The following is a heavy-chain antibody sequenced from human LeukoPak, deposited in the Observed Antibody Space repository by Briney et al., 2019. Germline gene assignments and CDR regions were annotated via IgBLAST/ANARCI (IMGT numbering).Heavy chain of an antibody. V-gene: IGHV3-30*18. D-gene: IGHD3-16*01. CDR2: ISYDGSNK. CDR3: AKGEAYDAFDI. J-gene: IGHJ3*02. CDR1: GFTSSSYG. Sequence: QAGGSLRLSCAASGFTSSSYGMHWVRQAPGKGLEWVAVISYDGSNKYYADSVKGRFTISRDNSKNTLYLQMNSPRAEDTAVYYCAKGEAYDAFDIWGQGTMVTVSS.